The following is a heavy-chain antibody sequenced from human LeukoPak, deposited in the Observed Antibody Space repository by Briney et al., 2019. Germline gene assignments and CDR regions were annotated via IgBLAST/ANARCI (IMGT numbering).Heavy chain of an antibody. Sequence: GGSLRLSCAASGFTFSDYYMSWIRQAPGKGLEWVANIKQDGSEKYYVDSVRGRFTISRDNAKNSLYLQMNSLRAEDTAVYYCAREFIVGASHDAFDIWGQGTMVTVSS. CDR2: IKQDGSEK. V-gene: IGHV3-7*01. CDR1: GFTFSDYY. D-gene: IGHD1-26*01. CDR3: AREFIVGASHDAFDI. J-gene: IGHJ3*02.